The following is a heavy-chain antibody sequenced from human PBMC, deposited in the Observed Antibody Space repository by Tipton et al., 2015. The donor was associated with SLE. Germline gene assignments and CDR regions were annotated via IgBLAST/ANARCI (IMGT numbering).Heavy chain of an antibody. CDR1: GFTFGDSA. Sequence: SLRLSCAASGFTFGDSAMNWVRQAPGKGLEWVSVISSDGDSAFYANSVRGRFTVSRDNSQNSLYLQMDNLRPEDTAFYYCAKPLEAGERNPLVPAHYRLDAFDIWGHGTMVVVSS. CDR2: ISSDGDSA. D-gene: IGHD2-2*01. CDR3: AKPLEAGERNPLVPAHYRLDAFDI. V-gene: IGHV3-43D*03. J-gene: IGHJ3*02.